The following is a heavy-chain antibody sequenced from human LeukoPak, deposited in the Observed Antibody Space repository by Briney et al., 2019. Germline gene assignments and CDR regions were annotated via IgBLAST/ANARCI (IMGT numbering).Heavy chain of an antibody. J-gene: IGHJ6*03. CDR2: AGSSSR. CDR1: GFSFSNYA. CDR3: AKQRGALRENYYMDV. Sequence: GGSLRLSCLASGFSFSNYAMSWVRQAPGKGLEWVSNAGSSSRLYGDSVNGRFSVSRDNSKHTLYLQMNSMRDDDTAVYYCAKQRGALRENYYMDVWGKGTTVTVSS. V-gene: IGHV3-23*01.